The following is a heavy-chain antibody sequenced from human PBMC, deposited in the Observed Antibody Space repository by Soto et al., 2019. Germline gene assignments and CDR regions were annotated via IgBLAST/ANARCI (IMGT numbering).Heavy chain of an antibody. CDR3: ARLFWSGYYHFDP. CDR2: IYYGGST. Sequence: SETLSLTCSVSGGSISNYYGSWIRQPPGKGLEWIGYIYYGGSTYYNPSLKSRVTISADTSKNQFSLKLTSVTAADTAVYYCARLFWSGYYHFDPWGQGTLVTVSS. V-gene: IGHV4-59*01. J-gene: IGHJ5*02. CDR1: GGSISNYY. D-gene: IGHD3-3*01.